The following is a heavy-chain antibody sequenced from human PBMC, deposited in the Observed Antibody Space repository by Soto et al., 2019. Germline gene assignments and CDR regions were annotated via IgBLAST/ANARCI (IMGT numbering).Heavy chain of an antibody. J-gene: IGHJ4*02. D-gene: IGHD3-10*01. CDR1: GFTFSSYA. V-gene: IGHV3-23*01. CDR2: ISGSGGST. Sequence: GGSLRLSCAASGFTFSSYAMSWVRQAPGKGLKWVSAISGSGGSTYYADSVKGRFTISRDNSKTPLNRQRTGRRAEDTAVYYCAKERAPYYYGSGSYWPFDYGGQGTLVTVSS. CDR3: AKERAPYYYGSGSYWPFDY.